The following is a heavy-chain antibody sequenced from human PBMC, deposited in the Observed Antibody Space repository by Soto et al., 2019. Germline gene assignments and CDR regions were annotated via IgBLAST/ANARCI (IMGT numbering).Heavy chain of an antibody. J-gene: IGHJ4*02. V-gene: IGHV1-18*01. Sequence: GASVKVSCKASGYTFTSYGISWVRQAPGQGLEWMGWISAYNGNTNYAQKLQGRVTMTTDTSTSTAYMELRSLRSADTAVYYCARDGKISRMIVAVPLDYWGQGTMVTVSS. CDR2: ISAYNGNT. CDR3: ARDGKISRMIVAVPLDY. D-gene: IGHD3-22*01. CDR1: GYTFTSYG.